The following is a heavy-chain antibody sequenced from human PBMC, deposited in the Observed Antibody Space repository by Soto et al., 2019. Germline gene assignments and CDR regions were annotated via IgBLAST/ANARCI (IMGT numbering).Heavy chain of an antibody. CDR1: GYTFTSYD. D-gene: IGHD3-22*01. J-gene: IGHJ3*02. V-gene: IGHV1-8*01. CDR2: MNPNSGNT. CDR3: ASPYYYDSNFQWGAFDI. Sequence: QVQLVQSGAEVKKPGASVKVSCKASGYTFTSYDINWVRQATGQGLEWMGWMNPNSGNTGYAQKFQGRVTMTRNTSISTAYMELSSLRSEDTAVYYCASPYYYDSNFQWGAFDIWGQGTMVTVSS.